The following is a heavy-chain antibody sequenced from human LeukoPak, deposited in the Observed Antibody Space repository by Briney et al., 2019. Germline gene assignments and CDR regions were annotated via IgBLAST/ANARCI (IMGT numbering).Heavy chain of an antibody. CDR3: ATLRYCSGGSCFPKYFQH. D-gene: IGHD2-15*01. CDR1: GGSISSNY. CDR2: IYYGGYT. V-gene: IGHV4-59*08. J-gene: IGHJ1*01. Sequence: SETLSLTCTVSGGSISSNYWSWIRQPPGKGLEWIGYIYYGGYTNYNPSLKSRVTMSVDTSKNQFSLKLTSVTAADTAVYYCATLRYCSGGSCFPKYFQHWGQGTLVTVSS.